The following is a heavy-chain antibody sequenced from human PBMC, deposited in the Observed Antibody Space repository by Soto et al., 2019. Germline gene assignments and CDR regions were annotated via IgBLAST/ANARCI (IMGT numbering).Heavy chain of an antibody. D-gene: IGHD3-3*01. J-gene: IGHJ6*02. V-gene: IGHV3-15*07. CDR2: IKSKTDGGTT. CDR3: AKDLKSVLRFLEWLFNGMDV. CDR1: GFTFSHAW. Sequence: GGSLRLSCAASGFTFSHAWMNWVRQAPGKGLEWVGRIKSKTDGGTTDYAAPVKGRFTISRDDSKTTLYLQMNSLRAEDTAVYYCAKDLKSVLRFLEWLFNGMDVWGQGTTVTVSS.